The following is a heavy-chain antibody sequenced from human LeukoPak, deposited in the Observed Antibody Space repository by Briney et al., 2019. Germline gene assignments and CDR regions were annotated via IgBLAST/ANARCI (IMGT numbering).Heavy chain of an antibody. Sequence: PPETLSLTCTVSGGSVSSGSYHWSWIRQPPGKGLEWIGYMFYSGSTSYNPSLKSRVTISVDTSNNQFSLKLSSVTAADTAVYYCARSAGSSGWIDYWGQGTQVTVSS. V-gene: IGHV4-61*01. CDR3: ARSAGSSGWIDY. D-gene: IGHD6-19*01. CDR1: GGSVSSGSYH. CDR2: MFYSGST. J-gene: IGHJ4*02.